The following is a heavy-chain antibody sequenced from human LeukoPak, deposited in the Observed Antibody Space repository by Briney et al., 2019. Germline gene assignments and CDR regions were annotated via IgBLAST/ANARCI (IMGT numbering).Heavy chain of an antibody. Sequence: GGSLRLSCAASGVTLSSFAMSWARQAPGKGLEWVSGISSSGSGDNTYYADSVKGRFTISRDNSKNTLYLQMNSLRAEDTAVYYCAKDPSVAVAGKVDWFDPWGQGTLVTVSS. J-gene: IGHJ5*02. D-gene: IGHD6-19*01. CDR1: GVTLSSFA. CDR3: AKDPSVAVAGKVDWFDP. V-gene: IGHV3-23*01. CDR2: ISSSGSGDNT.